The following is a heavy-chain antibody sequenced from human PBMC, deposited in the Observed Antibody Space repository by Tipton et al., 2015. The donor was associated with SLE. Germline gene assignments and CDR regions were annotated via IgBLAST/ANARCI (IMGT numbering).Heavy chain of an antibody. J-gene: IGHJ3*02. Sequence: TLSLTCTVSGCSISSYYWSWIRQPPGRGLEWIGYIYYSGSTNYNPSLTSRVTISVDTSKNQFSLKLSSVTAADTAVYYCARAEGSWDAFDIWGQGTMVTV. CDR2: IYYSGST. D-gene: IGHD2-15*01. CDR1: GCSISSYY. V-gene: IGHV4-59*01. CDR3: ARAEGSWDAFDI.